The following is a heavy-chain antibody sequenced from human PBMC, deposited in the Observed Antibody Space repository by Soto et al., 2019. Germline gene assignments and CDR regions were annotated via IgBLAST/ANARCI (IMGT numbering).Heavy chain of an antibody. D-gene: IGHD2-15*01. J-gene: IGHJ6*02. V-gene: IGHV4-30-4*01. CDR2: IYYSGST. CDR3: ATARLLVFMPPVDF. CDR1: GGSISSGDYS. Sequence: PSETLSLICTVSGGSISSGDYSWSWIREPPGKGLEWIGYIYYSGSTYYNPSLKSRVTISVDTSKNQFSLKLSSVTAADTAVYYCATARLLVFMPPVDFWGQGTTVTVSS.